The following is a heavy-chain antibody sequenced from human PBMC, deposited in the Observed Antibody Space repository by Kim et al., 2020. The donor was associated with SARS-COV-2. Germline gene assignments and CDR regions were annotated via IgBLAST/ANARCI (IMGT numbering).Heavy chain of an antibody. CDR3: AKDNNASGWFRYFVY. CDR1: GFTFDDYA. CDR2: ISWNGGSI. J-gene: IGHJ4*02. V-gene: IGHV3-9*01. Sequence: GGSLRLSCAASGFTFDDYAMHWVRQAPGKGLEWVSGISWNGGSICYADSVKGRFTISRDNAKNSLYLQMNSLRAEDTALYYCAKDNNASGWFRYFVYWGQGTLVSVSS. D-gene: IGHD6-19*01.